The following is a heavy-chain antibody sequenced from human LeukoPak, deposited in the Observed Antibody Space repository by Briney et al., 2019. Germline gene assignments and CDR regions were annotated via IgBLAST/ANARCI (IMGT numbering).Heavy chain of an antibody. CDR1: GGSISSSSYY. CDR2: IYYSGST. Sequence: PSETLSLTCTVSGGSISSSSYYWGWIRQPPGKGLEWIGSIYYSGSTYYNPSLKSRVTISVDTSKNQFSLKLSSVTAADTAVYYCASGGRYCSSTSCYYFDYWGQGTLATVSS. D-gene: IGHD2-2*01. V-gene: IGHV4-39*01. J-gene: IGHJ4*02. CDR3: ASGGRYCSSTSCYYFDY.